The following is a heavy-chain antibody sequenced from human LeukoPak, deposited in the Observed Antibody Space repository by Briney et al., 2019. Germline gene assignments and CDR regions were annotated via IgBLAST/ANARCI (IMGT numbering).Heavy chain of an antibody. J-gene: IGHJ3*01. CDR3: ATGLMSAYEL. V-gene: IGHV3-74*01. CDR2: VKGDGTST. Sequence: GGSLRLSCAASGITFINYWMHWVRQAPGKGLVWVSRVKGDGTSTIYADFVKGRFTIPRDNAKNTIYLQMDSLRSDDTAVYYCATGLMSAYELWGQGTMLTVSS. CDR1: GITFINYW. D-gene: IGHD3/OR15-3a*01.